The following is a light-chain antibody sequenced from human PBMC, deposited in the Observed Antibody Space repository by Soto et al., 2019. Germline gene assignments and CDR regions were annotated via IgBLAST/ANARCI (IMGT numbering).Light chain of an antibody. CDR2: AAS. J-gene: IGKJ3*01. V-gene: IGKV1-27*01. Sequence: DIQMTQTPPSLSASVGDRVTITCRASQDISKYLAWYQVKPGTVPRLLIYAASTLQSGVPSRFSGRGSGTDFTLTISTLQPEDVATYCCQRYDSAPLFTFGPGTRVDVK. CDR1: QDISKY. CDR3: QRYDSAPLFT.